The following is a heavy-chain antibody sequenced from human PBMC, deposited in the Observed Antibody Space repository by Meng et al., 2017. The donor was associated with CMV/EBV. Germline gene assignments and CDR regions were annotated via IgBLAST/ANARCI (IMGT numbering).Heavy chain of an antibody. CDR1: GFTFSNTW. CDR3: TTGGITKNGMDV. CDR2: IKSKTDGGTT. V-gene: IGHV3-15*01. Sequence: ESLKISCAASGFTFSNTWMSWVRQAPGKGLEWVGRIKSKTDGGTTDYAAPVKGRFTISRDDSKNTLYLQMNSLKTEDTAVYYCTTGGITKNGMDVWGQGTTVTVSS. D-gene: IGHD3-3*01. J-gene: IGHJ6*02.